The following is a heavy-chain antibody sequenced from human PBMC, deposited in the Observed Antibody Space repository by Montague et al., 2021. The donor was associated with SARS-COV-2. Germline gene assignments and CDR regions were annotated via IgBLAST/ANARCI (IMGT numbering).Heavy chain of an antibody. CDR3: ARGGGYCSGGSCYYCFDP. CDR2: IYNTGTT. J-gene: IGHJ5*02. D-gene: IGHD2-15*01. V-gene: IGHV4-59*01. CDR1: GDSISGYY. Sequence: SETLSLTCTVSGDSISGYYWTWIRQPPGKGLEWIGYIYNTGTTNYNPSVKSRVTISVDTSKNQFSLKLNSVTAADTAVYYCARGGGYCSGGSCYYCFDPWGQGTLVTVSS.